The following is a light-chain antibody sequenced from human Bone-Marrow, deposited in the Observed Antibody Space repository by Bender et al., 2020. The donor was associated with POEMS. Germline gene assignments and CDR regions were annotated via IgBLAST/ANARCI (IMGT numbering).Light chain of an antibody. CDR3: QSTDSSGSLAI. Sequence: SFELTQPPSVSVSPGQTARITCSGDTLAKKYAYWYQQKSGQAPVLVIYEDKKRPSGIPERFSGSGSGTTVTLTISGVQAEDEADYYCQSTDSSGSLAIFGGGTKLTVL. J-gene: IGLJ2*01. CDR2: EDK. V-gene: IGLV3-10*01. CDR1: TLAKKY.